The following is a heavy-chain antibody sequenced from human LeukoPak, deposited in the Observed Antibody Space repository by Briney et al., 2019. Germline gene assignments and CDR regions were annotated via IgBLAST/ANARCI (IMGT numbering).Heavy chain of an antibody. V-gene: IGHV4-4*07. J-gene: IGHJ3*02. CDR3: ARDGSWYSSSWQLPDAFDI. D-gene: IGHD6-13*01. CDR1: GGSISSYY. CDR2: IYTSGST. Sequence: SETLSLTCTVSGGSISSYYWSWIRQPAGKGLEWIGRIYTSGSTNYNPSLKSRVTMSVDTSKNQFSLKLSSVTAADTAVYYRARDGSWYSSSWQLPDAFDIWGQGTMVTVSS.